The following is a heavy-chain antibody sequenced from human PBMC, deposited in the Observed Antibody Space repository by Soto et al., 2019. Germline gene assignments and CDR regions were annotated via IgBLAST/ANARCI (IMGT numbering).Heavy chain of an antibody. CDR2: ISDGGDLT. J-gene: IGHJ3*02. V-gene: IGHV3-23*01. CDR3: ARRVIGSSRAFDI. Sequence: LRLSCAASGFAFSSHPMSWVRQAPEKGLEWVAGISDGGDLTYNADSVRGRFTISRDNSRNTLYLQMNSLRAEDTAVYYCARRVIGSSRAFDIWGQGTMVTVSS. D-gene: IGHD3-10*01. CDR1: GFAFSSHP.